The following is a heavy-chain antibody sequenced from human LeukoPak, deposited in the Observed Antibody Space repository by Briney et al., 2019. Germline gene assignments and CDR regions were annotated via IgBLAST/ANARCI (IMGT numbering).Heavy chain of an antibody. CDR1: GGSISSSSYY. V-gene: IGHV4-39*07. J-gene: IGHJ5*02. CDR2: IYYSGST. D-gene: IGHD6-19*01. Sequence: SETLSLTCTVSGGSISSSSYYWGWIRQPPGKGGEWIGSIYYSGSTYYNPSLKSRVTISVDTSKNQFSLKLSSVTAADTAVYYCARVDSSGWYGWDNWFDPWGQGTLVTVSS. CDR3: ARVDSSGWYGWDNWFDP.